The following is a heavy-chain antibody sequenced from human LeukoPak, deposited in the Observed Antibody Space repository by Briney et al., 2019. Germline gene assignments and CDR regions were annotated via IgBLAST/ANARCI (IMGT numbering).Heavy chain of an antibody. V-gene: IGHV3-20*04. D-gene: IGHD1-26*01. Sequence: GGSLRLSCAASGFTFSDNSMNWVRQAPGKGLEWVAGINWNGGTTRYGDSVKGRFTASRDSAKNSLYLQMNSVRAEDTALYYCAREGSRSDDAFDIWGQGTMVIVSS. J-gene: IGHJ3*02. CDR1: GFTFSDNS. CDR3: AREGSRSDDAFDI. CDR2: INWNGGTT.